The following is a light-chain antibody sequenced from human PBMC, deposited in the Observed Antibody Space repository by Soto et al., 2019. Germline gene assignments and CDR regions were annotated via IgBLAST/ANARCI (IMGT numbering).Light chain of an antibody. V-gene: IGLV2-8*01. Sequence: HSALTQPPSASGSPGQSVAISCTGTSSDIGAYKFVSWYQQHPGKAPKLIIYEVSIRPSGVPDRFSGSKSGNTASLTVSGLLAEDEADYSCSLYAGSKKVVFGGGTKLSDL. CDR3: SLYAGSKKVV. J-gene: IGLJ2*01. CDR2: EVS. CDR1: SSDIGAYKF.